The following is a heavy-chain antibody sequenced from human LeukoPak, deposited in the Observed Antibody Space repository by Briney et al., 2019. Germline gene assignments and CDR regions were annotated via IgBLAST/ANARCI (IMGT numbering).Heavy chain of an antibody. CDR1: GFTFSSYS. CDR2: IYSGGST. CDR3: ARSVYSSGWYEGFDY. J-gene: IGHJ4*02. Sequence: GGSLRLSCAASGFTFSSYSMNWVRQAPGKGLEWVSVIYSGGSTYYADSVKGRFTISRDNSKNTLYLQMNSLRAEDTAVYYCARSVYSSGWYEGFDYWGQGTLVTVSS. D-gene: IGHD6-19*01. V-gene: IGHV3-66*01.